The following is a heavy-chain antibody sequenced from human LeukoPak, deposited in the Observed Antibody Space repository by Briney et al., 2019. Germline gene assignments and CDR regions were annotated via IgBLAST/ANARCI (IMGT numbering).Heavy chain of an antibody. CDR1: GFTFSSYW. J-gene: IGHJ4*02. V-gene: IGHV3-7*01. CDR2: IKQDGSEK. D-gene: IGHD4-17*01. Sequence: GGSLRLSCAASGFTFSSYWMSWVRQAPGKGLEWVANIKQDGSEKYYVDSVKGRFTISRDNSKNTLYLQMNSLRAEDTAVYYCAKDGLNYGDLLGPRYWGQGTLVTVSS. CDR3: AKDGLNYGDLLGPRY.